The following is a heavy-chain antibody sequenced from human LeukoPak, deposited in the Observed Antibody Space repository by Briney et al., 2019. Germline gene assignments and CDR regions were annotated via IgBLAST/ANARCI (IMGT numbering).Heavy chain of an antibody. J-gene: IGHJ4*02. CDR2: INHSGST. D-gene: IGHD6-19*01. CDR1: GGSSSGYY. V-gene: IGHV4-34*01. CDR3: ARVRSVRYSSGDIDY. Sequence: KPSETLSLTCAVYGGSSSGYYWSWIRQPPGKGLEWIGEINHSGSTNYNPSLKSRVTISVDTSKNQFSLKLSSVTAADTAAYYCARVRSVRYSSGDIDYWGQGTLVTVSS.